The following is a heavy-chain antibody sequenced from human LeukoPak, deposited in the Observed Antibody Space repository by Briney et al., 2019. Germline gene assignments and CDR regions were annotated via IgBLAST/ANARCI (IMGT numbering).Heavy chain of an antibody. V-gene: IGHV3-48*01. CDR2: IGTTSGAI. CDR1: GFTFNAFG. J-gene: IGHJ4*02. CDR3: ARFRTWGDKAFDY. D-gene: IGHD2-21*02. Sequence: GGSLRLSWEASGFTFNAFGMNWVRQAPGKGLEWVSYIGTTSGAIYYADSVKGRFTISRDSAKNSLYLQMNSLRAEDTAVYYCARFRTWGDKAFDYWGQGTLVTVSS.